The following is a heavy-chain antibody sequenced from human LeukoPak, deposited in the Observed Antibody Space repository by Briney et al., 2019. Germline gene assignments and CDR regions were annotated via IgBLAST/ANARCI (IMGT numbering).Heavy chain of an antibody. V-gene: IGHV4-34*01. J-gene: IGHJ5*02. Sequence: PSETLSLTCAVYGGSFSGYYWSWIRQPPGKGLEWIGEINHSGSTNYNPSPKSRVTISVDTSKNQFSLKLSSVTAADTAVYYCARGAVLRFLEWLLHNWFDPWGQGTLVTVSS. CDR3: ARGAVLRFLEWLLHNWFDP. D-gene: IGHD3-3*01. CDR2: INHSGST. CDR1: GGSFSGYY.